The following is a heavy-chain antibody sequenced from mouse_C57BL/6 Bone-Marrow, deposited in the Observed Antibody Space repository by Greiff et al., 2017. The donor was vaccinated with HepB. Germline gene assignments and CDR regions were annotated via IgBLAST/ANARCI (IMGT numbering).Heavy chain of an antibody. CDR2: IRSKSNNYAT. J-gene: IGHJ4*01. CDR3: VRHNLLKAMDY. D-gene: IGHD1-1*01. Sequence: GGGLVQPKGSLKLSCAASGFSFNTYAMNWVRQAPGKGLEWVARIRSKSNNYATYYADSVKDRFTISRDDSESMLYLQMNNLKTEDTAMYYCVRHNLLKAMDYWGQGTSVTVSS. CDR1: GFSFNTYA. V-gene: IGHV10-1*01.